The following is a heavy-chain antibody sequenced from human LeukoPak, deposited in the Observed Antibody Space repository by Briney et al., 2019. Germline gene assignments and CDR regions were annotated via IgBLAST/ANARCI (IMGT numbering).Heavy chain of an antibody. D-gene: IGHD4-23*01. CDR1: GFTFSSYS. Sequence: GGSLRLSCAASGFTFSSYSMNWVRQAPGKGLEWVSSISSSSSYIYYADSVKGRFTISRDNAKNSLYLQMNSLRAEDTAVYYCARDRTVVTPDYWGQGTLVTVSS. CDR2: ISSSSSYI. CDR3: ARDRTVVTPDY. J-gene: IGHJ4*02. V-gene: IGHV3-21*01.